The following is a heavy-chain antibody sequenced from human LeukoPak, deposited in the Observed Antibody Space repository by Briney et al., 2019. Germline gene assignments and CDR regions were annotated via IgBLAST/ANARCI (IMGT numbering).Heavy chain of an antibody. CDR2: IIPMFGTA. V-gene: IGHV1-69*13. CDR3: ARSGGGLWSYYDSSGYYYEY. J-gene: IGHJ4*02. CDR1: GGTFSSYA. Sequence: ASVKDSCKASGGTFSSYAISWARQAPGQGLEWMGGIIPMFGTANYAQKFQGRVTITADESTSTAYMELSSLRSEDTAVHYCARSGGGLWSYYDSSGYYYEYWGQGTLVTVSS. D-gene: IGHD3-22*01.